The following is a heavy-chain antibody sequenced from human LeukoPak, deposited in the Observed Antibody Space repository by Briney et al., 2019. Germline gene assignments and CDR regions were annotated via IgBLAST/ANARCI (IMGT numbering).Heavy chain of an antibody. CDR3: ARDVRY. Sequence: PGGSLRLSCAGSGFTFSDSWMNWVRQAPGKGLEWVATMNQNGDQTNYADSVGGRFTISRDNAKNSLYLQMNSLRAEDTAVYYCARDVRYWGQGTLVIVSS. J-gene: IGHJ4*02. CDR2: MNQNGDQT. V-gene: IGHV3-7*04. CDR1: GFTFSDSW.